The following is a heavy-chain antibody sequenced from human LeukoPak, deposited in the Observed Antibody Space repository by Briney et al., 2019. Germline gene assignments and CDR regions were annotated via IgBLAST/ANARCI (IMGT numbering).Heavy chain of an antibody. CDR2: IYHSGST. D-gene: IGHD3-16*01. CDR3: ARGEFSSPLLITDAFDI. Sequence: PSETLSLTCAVSGGSISSGGYSWSWIRQPPGKGLEWIGYIYHSGSTYYNPSLKSRVTISVDRSKNQFSLELSSVTAADTAVYYCARGEFSSPLLITDAFDIWGQGTMVTVSS. J-gene: IGHJ3*02. V-gene: IGHV4-30-2*01. CDR1: GGSISSGGYS.